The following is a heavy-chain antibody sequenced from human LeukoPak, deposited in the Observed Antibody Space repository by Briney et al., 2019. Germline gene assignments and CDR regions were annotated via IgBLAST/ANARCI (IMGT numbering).Heavy chain of an antibody. CDR1: GFTFSSYA. CDR2: ISYDGSNK. Sequence: GGSLRLSCAASGFTFSSYAMHWVRQAPGKGLEWVAVISYDGSNKYYADSVKGRFTISRDNSKNTLYLQMNSLRAEDTAVYYCARGSSITFGGVIVLNNDYWGQGTLVTVSS. CDR3: ARGSSITFGGVIVLNNDY. J-gene: IGHJ4*02. D-gene: IGHD3-16*02. V-gene: IGHV3-30-3*01.